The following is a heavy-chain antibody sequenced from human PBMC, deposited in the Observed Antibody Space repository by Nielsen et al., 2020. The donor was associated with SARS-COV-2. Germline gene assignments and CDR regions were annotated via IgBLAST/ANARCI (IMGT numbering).Heavy chain of an antibody. CDR3: AKMSPPGIAVGTAEYFQH. CDR2: ISGSGGRT. J-gene: IGHJ1*01. V-gene: IGHV3-23*01. CDR1: GFLFSSYA. D-gene: IGHD6-19*01. Sequence: GGSLRLSCTASGFLFSSYAMSWVRQAPGKGLEWVSAISGSGGRTYYADSVKGRFTISRDKSKNTLYVLMNSLRAEDTAVYYCAKMSPPGIAVGTAEYFQHWGQGTLVTVSS.